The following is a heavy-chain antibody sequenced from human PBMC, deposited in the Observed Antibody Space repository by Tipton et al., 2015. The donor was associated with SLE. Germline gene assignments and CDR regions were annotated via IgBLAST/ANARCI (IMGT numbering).Heavy chain of an antibody. Sequence: TLSLTCAVYGGSFSGYYWSWIRQSPGKGLEWIGEINHSGITTYNTSLKSRVTISVDTSKNQFSLKGMSVTAADTAVYYCAREARSTWRAFDVWGQGTLVTVSS. CDR1: GGSFSGYY. J-gene: IGHJ3*01. V-gene: IGHV4-34*01. CDR2: INHSGIT. CDR3: AREARSTWRAFDV. D-gene: IGHD2-2*01.